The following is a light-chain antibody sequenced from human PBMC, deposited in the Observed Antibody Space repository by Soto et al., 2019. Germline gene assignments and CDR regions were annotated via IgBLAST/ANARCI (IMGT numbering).Light chain of an antibody. V-gene: IGKV2-28*01. Sequence: DIVMTQSPLSLPVTPGEPASSSCRSSQSILHSNGNNYLDGYLQKPGQSPQLLNYLASNRATGVPDRFSVSGSGTDFTLKISRVEAEDVGVYYCMQALQTPTFGPGTKVDIK. CDR3: MQALQTPT. CDR1: QSILHSNGNNY. CDR2: LAS. J-gene: IGKJ3*01.